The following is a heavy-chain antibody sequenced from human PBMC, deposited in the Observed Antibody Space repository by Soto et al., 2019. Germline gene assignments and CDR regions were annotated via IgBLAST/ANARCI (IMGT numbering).Heavy chain of an antibody. V-gene: IGHV1-69*08. J-gene: IGHJ4*02. D-gene: IGHD2-21*02. CDR2: IIPILGIA. Sequence: QVQLVQSGAEVKKPGSSVKVSCKASGGTFSSYTISWVRQAPGQGLEWMGRIIPILGIANYAQKFQGRVTITAHKSTSTAYLELSSLRSEDTAVYYCARDRTYCGGDCYSSDYWGQGTLVTVSS. CDR1: GGTFSSYT. CDR3: ARDRTYCGGDCYSSDY.